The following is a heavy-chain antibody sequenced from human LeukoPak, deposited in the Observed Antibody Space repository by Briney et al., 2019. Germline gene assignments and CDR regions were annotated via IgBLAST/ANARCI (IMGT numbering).Heavy chain of an antibody. D-gene: IGHD4-11*01. Sequence: ASVKVSCKASGYTFTSYGISWVRQAPGQGLEWVGWMNPNSGSTGYEQKFQGRVTMTRNTSTSTAYMELSRLRSEDTAVYYCARRLATRNYYYYYAMDVWGQGTTVTVSS. J-gene: IGHJ6*02. CDR1: GYTFTSYG. CDR3: ARRLATRNYYYYYAMDV. CDR2: MNPNSGST. V-gene: IGHV1-8*02.